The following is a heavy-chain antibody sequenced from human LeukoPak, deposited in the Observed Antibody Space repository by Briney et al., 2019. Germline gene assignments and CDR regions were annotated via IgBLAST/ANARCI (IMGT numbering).Heavy chain of an antibody. CDR3: ARGPASSGWYVVWFDP. J-gene: IGHJ5*02. V-gene: IGHV4-4*07. Sequence: PSETLSLTCTVSGGSFSTYYWTWIRQPAGKGLEWIGRIYTSGSTNYNPSLKSRVTMSVDTSKNQFSLKLSSVTAADTAVYYCARGPASSGWYVVWFDPWGQGTLVTVSS. D-gene: IGHD6-19*01. CDR1: GGSFSTYY. CDR2: IYTSGST.